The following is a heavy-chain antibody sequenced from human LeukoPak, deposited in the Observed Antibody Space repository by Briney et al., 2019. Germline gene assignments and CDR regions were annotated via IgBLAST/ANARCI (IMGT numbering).Heavy chain of an antibody. D-gene: IGHD2-15*01. V-gene: IGHV5-51*01. Sequence: GESLKISCKGSGYTFTNYWIGWLRQMPGKGLEWMGIIYPGDSDTRYSPSFQGQVTISADKSINTAYMQWSSLKASDTAIYYCARVIGICAVGSCYPGGYWGQGTLVTVSS. CDR3: ARVIGICAVGSCYPGGY. CDR2: IYPGDSDT. J-gene: IGHJ4*02. CDR1: GYTFTNYW.